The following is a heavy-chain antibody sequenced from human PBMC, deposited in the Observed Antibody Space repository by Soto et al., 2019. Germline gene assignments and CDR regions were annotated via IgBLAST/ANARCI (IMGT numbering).Heavy chain of an antibody. CDR1: GFTLSSYS. J-gene: IGHJ4*02. CDR2: ISSRSSYI. CDR3: ARKVAIVVVVVAATAPFDY. Sequence: PGESLRLSCAASGFTLSSYSMNWVRQAPGKGLEWVSSISSRSSYIYYADSVKGRFTISRDIAKNSLNLQMNIVRAEDTAVYSCARKVAIVVVVVAATAPFDYWGQGTLVTVSS. D-gene: IGHD2-15*01. V-gene: IGHV3-21*01.